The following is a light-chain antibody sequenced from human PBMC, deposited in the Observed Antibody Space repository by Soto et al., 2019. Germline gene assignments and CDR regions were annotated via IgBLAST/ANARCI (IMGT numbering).Light chain of an antibody. V-gene: IGKV3-20*01. Sequence: IVLTLSPITLSLSPGERATLSCRASQSVSGSYLAWYQKKPGQAPRLLSYGASSRATGIPDSVSGSGSGTDGTRTISRLEPEDFAVYYCQQYGSSPLTFGRGTKVDIK. J-gene: IGKJ4*01. CDR3: QQYGSSPLT. CDR2: GAS. CDR1: QSVSGSY.